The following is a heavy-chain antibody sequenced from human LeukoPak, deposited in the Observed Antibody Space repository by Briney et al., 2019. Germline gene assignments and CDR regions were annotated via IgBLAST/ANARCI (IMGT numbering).Heavy chain of an antibody. D-gene: IGHD3-10*01. Sequence: GGSLRLSCAASGLAVSTNYMSWVRQAPGKGLEWVSVIYSGDNTYYADSVKGRFIISRDNPKNTLYLQMNSLRAEDTAVYYCARDKMVRGVIYYYYGMDVWGQGTTVTVSS. CDR1: GLAVSTNY. CDR2: IYSGDNT. CDR3: ARDKMVRGVIYYYYGMDV. J-gene: IGHJ6*02. V-gene: IGHV3-53*01.